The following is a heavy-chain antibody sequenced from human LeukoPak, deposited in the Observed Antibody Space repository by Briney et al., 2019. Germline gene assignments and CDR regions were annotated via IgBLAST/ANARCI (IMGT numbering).Heavy chain of an antibody. D-gene: IGHD5-12*01. CDR1: GFTFSSYG. J-gene: IGHJ4*02. CDR3: AKARYSGYDTRGVVDY. CDR2: ISYDGSNK. V-gene: IGHV3-30*18. Sequence: GGSLRLSCAASGFTFSSYGMHWVRQAPGKGLEWVAVISYDGSNKYYADSVKDRFTISRDNSKNTLYLQMNSLRAEDTAVYYCAKARYSGYDTRGVVDYWGQGTLVTVSS.